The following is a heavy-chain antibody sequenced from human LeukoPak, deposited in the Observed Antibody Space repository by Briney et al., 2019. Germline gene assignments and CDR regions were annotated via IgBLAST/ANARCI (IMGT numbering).Heavy chain of an antibody. J-gene: IGHJ5*02. CDR1: GFSFSDEY. CDR3: ARLGSFDFWGGHGP. V-gene: IGHV3-66*01. Sequence: PGGSLRLSCAASGFSFSDEYMSWVRQAPGKGLEWISVIYSGGNTYYADSVKGRFTISRDISENTLFLQMNSLRAEDTAVYYCARLGSFDFWGGHGPWGQGALVTVSS. CDR2: IYSGGNT. D-gene: IGHD3-3*01.